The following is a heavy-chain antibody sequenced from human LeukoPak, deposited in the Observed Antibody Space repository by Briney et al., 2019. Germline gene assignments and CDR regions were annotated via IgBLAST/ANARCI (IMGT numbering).Heavy chain of an antibody. CDR3: TKGSWYSSGGSCQTFDY. Sequence: GGSLRLSCAASGFTFSTYGMHWVRQAPGKGLEWVAVISYDGTNKYYTDSVKGRFTISRANSKNTLDLQMNSVRAEDTAIYYCTKGSWYSSGGSCQTFDYCGQGTLVTVSS. CDR1: GFTFSTYG. J-gene: IGHJ4*02. CDR2: ISYDGTNK. D-gene: IGHD2-15*01. V-gene: IGHV3-30*18.